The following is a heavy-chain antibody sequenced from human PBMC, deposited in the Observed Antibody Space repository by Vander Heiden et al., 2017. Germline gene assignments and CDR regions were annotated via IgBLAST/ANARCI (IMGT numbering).Heavy chain of an antibody. V-gene: IGHV4-4*07. CDR1: GGSIGNYS. CDR2: IYTGGST. D-gene: IGHD3-22*01. J-gene: IGHJ4*02. CDR3: VGNYYDSRGYYFIDS. Sequence: QVQLQESGPGLVRPAETLSLTCADPGGSIGNYSWTWLRQPAGKALEWLGRIYTGGSTNYNPSLKSRVTMSVATSKNQFSLKLTSVTAADTAVYYCVGNYYDSRGYYFIDSWGQGTLVTVS.